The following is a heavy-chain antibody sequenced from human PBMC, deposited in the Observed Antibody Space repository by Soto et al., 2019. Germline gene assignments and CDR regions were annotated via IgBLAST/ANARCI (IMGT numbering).Heavy chain of an antibody. CDR2: ISGSGGST. Sequence: EVQLLASGGGLVQPGGSLRLSCAASGFTFSSYAMSWVRQAPGKGLEWVSAISGSGGSTYYADSVKGRFTISRDNSKNTLYLQMNSVRAEDTAVYYCAKGIQLWLLKAPFDYWGQGTLVTVSS. J-gene: IGHJ4*02. V-gene: IGHV3-23*01. CDR1: GFTFSSYA. D-gene: IGHD5-18*01. CDR3: AKGIQLWLLKAPFDY.